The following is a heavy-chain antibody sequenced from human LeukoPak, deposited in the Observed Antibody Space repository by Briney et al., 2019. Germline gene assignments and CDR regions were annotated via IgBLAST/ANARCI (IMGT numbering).Heavy chain of an antibody. Sequence: ASVKVSCKTSGHSMNTFGITWVRQAPGQGLEWIGWMSSDNGNTNYADKFQGRVSITRDTSRTTAYMELRSLRSDDTAVYFCANVAIGRYFFYYMDVWGAGTTVTVSS. CDR2: MSSDNGNT. CDR1: GHSMNTFG. CDR3: ANVAIGRYFFYYMDV. J-gene: IGHJ6*03. D-gene: IGHD5-12*01. V-gene: IGHV1-18*01.